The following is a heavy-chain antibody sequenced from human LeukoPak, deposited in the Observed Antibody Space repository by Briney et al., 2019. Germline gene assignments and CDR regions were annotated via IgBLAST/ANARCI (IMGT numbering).Heavy chain of an antibody. CDR3: ARAGVFSSSAPPWFDH. D-gene: IGHD6-6*01. J-gene: IGHJ5*02. CDR1: GYTFTSYG. CDR2: ISAYNGNT. Sequence: GASVKVSCKASGYTFTSYGISWVRQAPGQGLEWMGWISAYNGNTNYAQKLQGRVTMTTDTSTSTAYMELRSLRSDDTAVYYCARAGVFSSSAPPWFDHWGQGTLVTVSS. V-gene: IGHV1-18*01.